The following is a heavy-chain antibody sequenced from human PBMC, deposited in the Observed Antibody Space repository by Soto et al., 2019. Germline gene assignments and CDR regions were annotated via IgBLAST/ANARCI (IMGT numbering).Heavy chain of an antibody. V-gene: IGHV3-15*07. CDR3: TTDFHGLWPGLSGMDV. D-gene: IGHD3-10*01. CDR1: GFPFSNAW. J-gene: IGHJ6*02. CDR2: IKSKTDGGTT. Sequence: LGGSLRLSCAASGFPFSNAWMNWVRQAPGKGLEWVGRIKSKTDGGTTDYAAPVKGRFTISRDDSKNTLYLQMNSLKTEDTAVYYCTTDFHGLWPGLSGMDVWGQGTTVTVSS.